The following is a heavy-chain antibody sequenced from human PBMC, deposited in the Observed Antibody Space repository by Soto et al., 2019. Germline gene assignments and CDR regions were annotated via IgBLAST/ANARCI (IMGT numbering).Heavy chain of an antibody. D-gene: IGHD2-2*01. CDR2: IYYSGST. V-gene: IGHV4-31*03. CDR1: GCSISSGGYY. CDR3: AREVVSISGKIDY. Sequence: SETLSLTFTVSGCSISSGGYYWSWIRQHPGKGLEWIGYIYYSGSTYYNPSLKSRVTISVDTSKNQFSLKLSPVTAADTAVYYCAREVVSISGKIDYWGQGTLVTVSS. J-gene: IGHJ4*02.